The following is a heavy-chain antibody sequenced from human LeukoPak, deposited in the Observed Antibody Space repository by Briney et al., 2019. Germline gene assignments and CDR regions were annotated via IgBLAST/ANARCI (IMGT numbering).Heavy chain of an antibody. CDR3: TTEPPYYYDSSGSRTLFDYYYYMDV. Sequence: ASVKVSCKASGYTFTSYDINWVRQATGQGLEWMGWMNPNSGNTGYAQKFQGRVTITRNTSISTAYMELSSLRSEDTAVYYCTTEPPYYYDSSGSRTLFDYYYYMDVWGKGTTVTISS. D-gene: IGHD3-22*01. V-gene: IGHV1-8*03. CDR2: MNPNSGNT. CDR1: GYTFTSYD. J-gene: IGHJ6*03.